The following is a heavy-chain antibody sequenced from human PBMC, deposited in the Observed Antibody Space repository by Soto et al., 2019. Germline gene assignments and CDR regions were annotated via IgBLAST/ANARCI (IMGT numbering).Heavy chain of an antibody. CDR1: GYTFTSYG. D-gene: IGHD6-19*01. Sequence: ASVKVSCKASGYTFTSYGISWVRQAPGQGLEWMGWISAYNGNTNYAQKLQGRVTMTTDTSTSTAYMELRSLRSDDTAVYYCAKYVAGEGYSSGWLYYYYYYGMDVWGQGTTVTVSS. V-gene: IGHV1-18*01. CDR3: AKYVAGEGYSSGWLYYYYYYGMDV. CDR2: ISAYNGNT. J-gene: IGHJ6*02.